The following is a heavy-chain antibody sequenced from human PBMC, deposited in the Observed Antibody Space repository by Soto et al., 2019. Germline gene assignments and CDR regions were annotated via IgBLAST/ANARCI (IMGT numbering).Heavy chain of an antibody. CDR3: ARFVRHQLPTIDF. V-gene: IGHV1-8*01. Sequence: QVQLVQSGAEVKEPGASVRVSCKASGYTFTSYDINWVRQATGQGLEWMGWMNPESRNTDYAQKFQGRVTMTRDTSISTAYMELTSLRSEDTAVYYCARFVRHQLPTIDFWGQGTLVTVSS. CDR2: MNPESRNT. J-gene: IGHJ4*02. D-gene: IGHD2-2*01. CDR1: GYTFTSYD.